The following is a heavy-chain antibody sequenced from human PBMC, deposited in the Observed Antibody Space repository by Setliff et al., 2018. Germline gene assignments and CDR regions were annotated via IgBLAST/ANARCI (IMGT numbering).Heavy chain of an antibody. D-gene: IGHD3-3*01. Sequence: SETLSLTCTVSGGSISSSSYYWGWIRQPPGKGLEWIGSIYYSGSTYYNPSLKSRVTIPVDTSKNQFSLKLSSVTAADTAVYYCARRETYYNFWSGYYAYWGQGTLVTVSS. J-gene: IGHJ4*02. CDR3: ARRETYYNFWSGYYAY. V-gene: IGHV4-39*07. CDR1: GGSISSSSYY. CDR2: IYYSGST.